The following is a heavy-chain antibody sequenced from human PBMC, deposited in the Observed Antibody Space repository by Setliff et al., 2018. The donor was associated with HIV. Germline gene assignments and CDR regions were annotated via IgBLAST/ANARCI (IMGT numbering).Heavy chain of an antibody. V-gene: IGHV3-23*01. D-gene: IGHD3-22*01. CDR3: AKDHKGYYYDSSGYHYEGVDY. Sequence: PGGSLRLSCAASGFTFSTYAMTWVRQAPGKGLEWVSSISSSGGTTYFADTVKGRFTISRDNSKNTLYLQMNSLRAEDTAVYYCAKDHKGYYYDSSGYHYEGVDYWGQGTLVTVSS. CDR2: ISSSGGTT. CDR1: GFTFSTYA. J-gene: IGHJ4*02.